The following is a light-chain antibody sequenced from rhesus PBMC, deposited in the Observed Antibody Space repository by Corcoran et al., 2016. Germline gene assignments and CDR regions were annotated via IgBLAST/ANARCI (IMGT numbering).Light chain of an antibody. V-gene: IGLV2-32*02. CDR1: NSDIGGYNY. J-gene: IGLJ1*01. CDR3: SSYASRSTYI. Sequence: QAALTQPRSVSGSPGQSVTISCTGTNSDIGGYNYVSWYQQHPGTAPKLMIYEVSKRPSGVSDRFSGSKSGNTASLTISGLQAEDEADYYCSSYASRSTYIFGVGTRLTVL. CDR2: EVS.